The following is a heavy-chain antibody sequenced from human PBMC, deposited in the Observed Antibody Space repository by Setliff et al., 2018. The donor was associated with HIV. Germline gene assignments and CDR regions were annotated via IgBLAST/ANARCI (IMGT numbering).Heavy chain of an antibody. CDR3: ATQTGFYNSHWYDY. CDR1: RFTLSSYW. Sequence: AGGSLRLSCAASRFTLSSYWMSWVRQAPGRGLEWVANIKQDGSDMHYIESVKGRFTIFRDNAKNSVFLQMNSLRAEDTGVYYCATQTGFYNSHWYDYWGQGTMVTVSS. V-gene: IGHV3-7*01. D-gene: IGHD6-13*01. J-gene: IGHJ4*02. CDR2: IKQDGSDM.